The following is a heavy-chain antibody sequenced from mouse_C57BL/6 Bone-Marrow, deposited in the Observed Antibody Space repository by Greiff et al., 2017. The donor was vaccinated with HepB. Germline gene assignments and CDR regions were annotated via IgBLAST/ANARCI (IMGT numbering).Heavy chain of an antibody. CDR2: IYPSDSET. J-gene: IGHJ3*01. V-gene: IGHV1-61*01. CDR1: GYTFTSYW. D-gene: IGHD2-4*01. Sequence: VQLQQPGAELVRPGSSVKLSCKASGYTFTSYWMDWVKQRPGQGLEWIGNIYPSDSETHYNQKFKGKATLTVDTSSSTAYMQLSSLTSEDSAVYYCARRGGFYYDYDWFAYWGQGTLVTVSA. CDR3: ARRGGFYYDYDWFAY.